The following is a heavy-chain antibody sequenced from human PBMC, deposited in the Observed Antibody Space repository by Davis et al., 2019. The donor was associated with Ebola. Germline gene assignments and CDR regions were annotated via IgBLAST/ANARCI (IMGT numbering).Heavy chain of an antibody. D-gene: IGHD5-18*01. J-gene: IGHJ4*02. CDR1: GYTFKNSA. V-gene: IGHV1-18*01. Sequence: ASVKVSCTASGYTFKNSAISWVRQAPGHGLEWMGWISAYNGNTNYAQKVQGRVTMTRDTSTSTVYMELSSLRSEDTAVYYCATGQWRLWLIYWGQGTLVTVSS. CDR2: ISAYNGNT. CDR3: ATGQWRLWLIY.